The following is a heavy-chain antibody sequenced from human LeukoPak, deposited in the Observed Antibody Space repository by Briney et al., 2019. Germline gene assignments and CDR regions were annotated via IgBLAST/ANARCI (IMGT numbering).Heavy chain of an antibody. D-gene: IGHD3-3*01. Sequence: SETLSLTCTVSGDSISSYYWSWIRQPPGKGLEWIGYIYYSGSTNYNPSLKSRVTISVDTSKNQFSLKLSSVTAADTAVYYCARLFKGYYYGMDVWGQGTTVTVSS. CDR2: IYYSGST. CDR1: GDSISSYY. J-gene: IGHJ6*02. V-gene: IGHV4-59*08. CDR3: ARLFKGYYYGMDV.